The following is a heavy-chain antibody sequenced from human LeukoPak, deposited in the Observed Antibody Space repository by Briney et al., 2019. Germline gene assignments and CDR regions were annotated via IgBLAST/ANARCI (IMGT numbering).Heavy chain of an antibody. CDR3: VRGYSGGNSLDY. V-gene: IGHV3-66*01. D-gene: IGHD4-23*01. J-gene: IGHJ4*02. CDR1: GFTVSGKY. CDR2: IYSGGST. Sequence: PGGSLRLSCAAPGFTVSGKYMSWVRQAPGKGLEWVSVIYSGGSTYYADSVKGRFTISRDTSKNTLYLQMNSLRVEDTAVYYCVRGYSGGNSLDYWGQGTLVTVSS.